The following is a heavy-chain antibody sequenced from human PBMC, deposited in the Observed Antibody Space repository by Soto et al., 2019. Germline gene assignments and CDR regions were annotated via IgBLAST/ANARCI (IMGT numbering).Heavy chain of an antibody. CDR2: INSDGSST. D-gene: IGHD3-3*01. J-gene: IGHJ6*03. V-gene: IGHV3-74*01. Sequence: GGSLRLSCAASGFTFSNAWINWVRQTPGRGLEWVSRINSDGSSTSYADSVKGRFTISRDNAKNTLYLQMNSLRAEDTAVYYCARGYYDFWSGYYIGYYMDVWGKGTTVTVSS. CDR3: ARGYYDFWSGYYIGYYMDV. CDR1: GFTFSNAW.